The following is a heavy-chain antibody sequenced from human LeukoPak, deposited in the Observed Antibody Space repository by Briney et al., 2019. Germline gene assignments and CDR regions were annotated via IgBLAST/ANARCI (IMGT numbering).Heavy chain of an antibody. CDR2: INPNSGDT. CDR3: ARAHVEYCGGDCYSRNDAFDI. J-gene: IGHJ3*02. V-gene: IGHV1-2*02. CDR1: GYTFTGYY. Sequence: ASVKVSCKASGYTFTGYYMHWMRQAPGQGLEWMGWINPNSGDTNYAQKFQGRVTMTRDTSISTAYMELSRLRSDDTAVYYCARAHVEYCGGDCYSRNDAFDIWGQGTMVTVSS. D-gene: IGHD2-21*02.